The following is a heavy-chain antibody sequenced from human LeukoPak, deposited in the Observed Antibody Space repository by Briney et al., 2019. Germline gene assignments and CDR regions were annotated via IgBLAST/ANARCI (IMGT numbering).Heavy chain of an antibody. J-gene: IGHJ4*02. CDR2: IIPIFGTA. CDR1: GGTFSSYA. Sequence: SVKVSCKASGGTFSSYATSWVRQAPGQGLEWMGRIIPIFGTANYAQKFQGRVTITTDESTSTAYMELSSLRSEDTAVYYCARDSGMVAYFDYWGQGTLVTVSS. D-gene: IGHD1-26*01. CDR3: ARDSGMVAYFDY. V-gene: IGHV1-69*05.